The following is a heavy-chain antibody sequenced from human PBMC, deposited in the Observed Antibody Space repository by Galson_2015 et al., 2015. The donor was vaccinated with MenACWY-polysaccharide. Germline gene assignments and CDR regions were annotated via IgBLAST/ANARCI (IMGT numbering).Heavy chain of an antibody. CDR1: GFAFSSYA. J-gene: IGHJ5*02. CDR2: ISNDGNIK. V-gene: IGHV3-30-3*01. D-gene: IGHD4-23*01. Sequence: SMRLSCAASGFAFSSYAMHWVRQAPGKGLEWLAIISNDGNIKYYADSVKGRFTISRDNSKNILYLQMGSLTTEDTAIFYCARDRNSDSWNNLFDPWGQGILVTVSS. CDR3: ARDRNSDSWNNLFDP.